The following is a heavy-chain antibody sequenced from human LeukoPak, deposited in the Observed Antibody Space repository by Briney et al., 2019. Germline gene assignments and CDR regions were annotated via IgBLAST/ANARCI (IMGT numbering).Heavy chain of an antibody. V-gene: IGHV3-66*02. CDR3: AKGGGYEAQYYYYYLDV. J-gene: IGHJ6*03. CDR1: GFTVSSNY. Sequence: GGSLRLSCAASGFTVSSNYMSWVRQAPGKGLEWVSVIYSGGSTYYADSVKGRFTISRDNSKNTLYLQMKSLRAEDTAVYYCAKGGGYEAQYYYYYLDVWGKGTTVTISS. D-gene: IGHD5-12*01. CDR2: IYSGGST.